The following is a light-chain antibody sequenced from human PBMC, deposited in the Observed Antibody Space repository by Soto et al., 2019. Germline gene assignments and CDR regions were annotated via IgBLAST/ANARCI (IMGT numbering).Light chain of an antibody. J-gene: IGLJ2*01. CDR3: SSYTSSSTRV. CDR1: SSDVGGYNY. V-gene: IGLV2-14*01. Sequence: QSALTQPASVSGSPGQSITISCTGTSSDVGGYNYVSWYQQHPGKAPKLMIYDVSNRPSGVSNRFSGSKSGNTASLTISGLQAEDEADYYCSSYTSSSTRVFGGGTTLTAL. CDR2: DVS.